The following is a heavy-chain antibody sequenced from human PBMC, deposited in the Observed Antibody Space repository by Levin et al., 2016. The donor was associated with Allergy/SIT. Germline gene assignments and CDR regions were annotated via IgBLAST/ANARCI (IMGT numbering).Heavy chain of an antibody. CDR1: GGTFSSYA. V-gene: IGHV1-69*01. D-gene: IGHD2-15*01. Sequence: GGSLRLSCKASGGTFSSYAISWVRQAPGQGLEWMGGIIPIFGTANYAQKFQGRVTITADESTSTAYMELSSLRSEDTAVYYCAVVLPGYCSGGSCYGNYWGQGTLVTVSS. CDR3: AVVLPGYCSGGSCYGNY. CDR2: IIPIFGTA. J-gene: IGHJ4*02.